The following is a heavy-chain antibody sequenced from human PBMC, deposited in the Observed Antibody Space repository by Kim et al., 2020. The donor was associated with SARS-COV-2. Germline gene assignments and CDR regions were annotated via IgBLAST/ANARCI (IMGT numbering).Heavy chain of an antibody. D-gene: IGHD1-26*01. CDR1: RFTFSSYA. CDR2: ISLDGINK. CDR3: ARVGVVGVTGLWYYFDS. Sequence: GGSLRLSCAASRFTFSSYAMHWVRQAPGKGLEWVAVISLDGINKYYADSVKGRFTISRDNSKNTLYLQMNSLRAEDTAVYYCARVGVVGVTGLWYYFDSWGQGTLVTVSS. V-gene: IGHV3-30-3*01. J-gene: IGHJ4*02.